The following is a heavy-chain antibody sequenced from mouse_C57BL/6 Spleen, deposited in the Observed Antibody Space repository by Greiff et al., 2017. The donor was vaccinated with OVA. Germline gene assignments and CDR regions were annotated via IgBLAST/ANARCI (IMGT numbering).Heavy chain of an antibody. J-gene: IGHJ1*03. CDR3: ARSANYYGSSRGYFDV. V-gene: IGHV1-82*01. CDR2: IYPGDGDT. D-gene: IGHD1-1*01. CDR1: GYAFSSSW. Sequence: QVQLKESGPELVKPGASVKISCKASGYAFSSSWMNWVKQRPGKGLEWIGRIYPGDGDTNYNGKFKGKATLTADKSSSTAYMQLSSLTSEDSAVYFCARSANYYGSSRGYFDVWGTGTTVTVSS.